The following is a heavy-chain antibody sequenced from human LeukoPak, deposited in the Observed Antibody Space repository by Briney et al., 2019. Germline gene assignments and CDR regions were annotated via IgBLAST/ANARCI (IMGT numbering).Heavy chain of an antibody. CDR1: GFTFSSYW. Sequence: GESLRLSCAASGFTFSSYWMHWVRQAPGKGLVWVSRINSDGSSTSYADSVKGRFTISRDNAKNTLYLQMNSVRAEDTAVYYCARSWFPYYFDYWGQGTLVTVSS. CDR3: ARSWFPYYFDY. J-gene: IGHJ4*02. CDR2: INSDGSST. V-gene: IGHV3-74*01. D-gene: IGHD3-9*01.